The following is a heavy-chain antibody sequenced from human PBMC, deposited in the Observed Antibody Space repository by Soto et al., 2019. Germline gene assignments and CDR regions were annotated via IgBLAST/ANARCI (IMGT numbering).Heavy chain of an antibody. J-gene: IGHJ4*02. CDR3: ARDKITGLFDY. Sequence: SETLSLTCPVSGGSISSYYWSWIRQPPGKGLEWIGYIYYSGSTSYNPSLKSRVTISVDTSKNQFSLKLNSVTAADTAVYYCARDKITGLFDYWGQGTLVTVSS. D-gene: IGHD2-8*02. CDR1: GGSISSYY. V-gene: IGHV4-59*12. CDR2: IYYSGST.